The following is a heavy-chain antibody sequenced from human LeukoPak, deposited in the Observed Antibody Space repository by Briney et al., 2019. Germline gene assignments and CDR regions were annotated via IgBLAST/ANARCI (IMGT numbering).Heavy chain of an antibody. V-gene: IGHV3-23*01. CDR1: GFTFSNCA. D-gene: IGHD5-18*01. CDR2: ISGSGGST. J-gene: IGHJ4*02. Sequence: GGSLRLTCAASGFTFSNCAMSWVRQAPGKGLEWVSRISGSGGSTYYADSVRGRFTISRDTSKNTLSLQMNSLRAEDTAVYYCAKEIQLWLTPFDYWGQGTLVTVSS. CDR3: AKEIQLWLTPFDY.